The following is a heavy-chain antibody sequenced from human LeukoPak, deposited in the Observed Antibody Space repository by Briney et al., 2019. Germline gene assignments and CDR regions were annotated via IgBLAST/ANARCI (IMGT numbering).Heavy chain of an antibody. D-gene: IGHD7-27*01. CDR2: ISDSGDSP. J-gene: IGHJ2*01. CDR1: GFTFSSFV. V-gene: IGHV3-23*01. CDR3: ANPWGLGWYFDL. Sequence: GGSLRLSCAASGFTFSSFVMHWVRQARGKGLEWVSTISDSGDSPYYADSVQGRFTISRDNSKNTLYLQMSSLRAEDTAVYYCANPWGLGWYFDLWGRGTLVTVSS.